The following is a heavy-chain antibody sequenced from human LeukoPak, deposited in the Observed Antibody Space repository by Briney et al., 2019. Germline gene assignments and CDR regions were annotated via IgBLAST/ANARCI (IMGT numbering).Heavy chain of an antibody. CDR3: AKDPALTHDSSGPSLFDY. V-gene: IGHV3-23*01. D-gene: IGHD3-22*01. CDR2: ISGSGGST. CDR1: GFTFSSYA. J-gene: IGHJ4*02. Sequence: SGGSLRLSCAASGFTFSSYAMSWVRQAPGKGLEWVSAISGSGGSTYYADSVKGRFTISRDNSKNTLYLQMNSLRAEDTAVYYCAKDPALTHDSSGPSLFDYWGQGTLVTVSS.